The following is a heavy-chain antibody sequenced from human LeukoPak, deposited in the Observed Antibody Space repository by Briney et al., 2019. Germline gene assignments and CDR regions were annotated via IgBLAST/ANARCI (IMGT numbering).Heavy chain of an antibody. Sequence: GGSLRLSCAASGFTVSSNYMSWVRQAPGKGLEWVSVIYSGGDTYYADSVKRRFTISRDSSKNTLYLQMNSLRAEDTAVYYCARVAYTYGNSQGFDYWGQGTLVTVSS. V-gene: IGHV3-66*01. CDR3: ARVAYTYGNSQGFDY. D-gene: IGHD4-23*01. CDR1: GFTVSSNY. J-gene: IGHJ4*02. CDR2: IYSGGDT.